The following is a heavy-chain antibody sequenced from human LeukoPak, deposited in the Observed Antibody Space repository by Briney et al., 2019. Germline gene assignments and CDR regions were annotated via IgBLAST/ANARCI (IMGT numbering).Heavy chain of an antibody. Sequence: PGGSLRLSCAASGFTFSSYGMHWVRQAPGKGLEWVAFIRYDGSNKYYADSVKGRFTISRDNSKNTLYLQMNSLRAEDTAVYYCARRWFNYDSSGYYGPLNWYFDLWGRGTLVTVSS. CDR3: ARRWFNYDSSGYYGPLNWYFDL. J-gene: IGHJ2*01. CDR1: GFTFSSYG. V-gene: IGHV3-30*02. CDR2: IRYDGSNK. D-gene: IGHD3-22*01.